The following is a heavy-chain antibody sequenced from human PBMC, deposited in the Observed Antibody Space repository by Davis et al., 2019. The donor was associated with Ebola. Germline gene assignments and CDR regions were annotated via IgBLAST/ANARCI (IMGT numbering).Heavy chain of an antibody. D-gene: IGHD2-15*01. J-gene: IGHJ4*02. CDR3: ARPRGYCSDSSCYVDF. CDR1: GYSFTNYW. Sequence: GESLKISCQGSGYSFTNYWIGWVRQMPGKGLEWMGIIYPGDSDTRYGPSFQGQVTISADKSINPAYLQWSSLKASDTAMYYCARPRGYCSDSSCYVDFWGQGTLVTVSS. CDR2: IYPGDSDT. V-gene: IGHV5-51*01.